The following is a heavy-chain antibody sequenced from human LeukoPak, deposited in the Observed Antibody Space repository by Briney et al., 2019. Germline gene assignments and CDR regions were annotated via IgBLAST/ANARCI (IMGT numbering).Heavy chain of an antibody. CDR1: GGSISNDY. CDR3: ARDNPSGYTYGYEHYYYYIDV. D-gene: IGHD5-18*01. V-gene: IGHV4-4*07. CDR2: IHSGGTT. Sequence: SETLSLTCTVSGGSISNDYFTWIRQLAGKGLEWIGRIHSGGTTNYNPSLMSRVTLSVDTSKKQISLRLTSVTAADTALYYCARDNPSGYTYGYEHYYYYIDVWGKGTTVTVSS. J-gene: IGHJ6*03.